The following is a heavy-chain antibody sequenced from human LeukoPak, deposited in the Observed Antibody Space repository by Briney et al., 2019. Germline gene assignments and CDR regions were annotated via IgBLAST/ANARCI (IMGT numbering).Heavy chain of an antibody. Sequence: GSLRLSCAASGFTFSTYWMSWVRQAPGKGLEWIGSIYHSGSTYYNPSLKSRVTISVDTSKNQFSLKLSSVTAADTAVYYCARAFDSGSYADDYWGQGTLVTVSS. J-gene: IGHJ4*02. CDR1: GFTFSTYW. D-gene: IGHD1-26*01. CDR2: IYHSGST. CDR3: ARAFDSGSYADDY. V-gene: IGHV4-38-2*01.